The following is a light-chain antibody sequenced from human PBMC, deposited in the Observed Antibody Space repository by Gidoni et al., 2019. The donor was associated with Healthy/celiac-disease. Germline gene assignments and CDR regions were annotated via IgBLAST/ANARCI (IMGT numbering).Light chain of an antibody. CDR2: SNN. J-gene: IGLJ2*01. CDR3: AAWDDSLNGVV. CDR1: SSNIGSNT. V-gene: IGLV1-44*01. Sequence: QSLLTQPPSASRHPGPRVTISCSGSSSNIGSNTVNWYQQLPGTAPKHLIYSNNHRPSGVPERCSGSKSGTSASLAISGIQSEDEADYYCAAWDDSLNGVVLGGGTKLTVL.